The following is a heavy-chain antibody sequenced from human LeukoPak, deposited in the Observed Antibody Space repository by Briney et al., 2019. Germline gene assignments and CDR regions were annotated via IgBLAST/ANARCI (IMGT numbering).Heavy chain of an antibody. V-gene: IGHV4-4*07. Sequence: SETLSLTCTVSGGSITSYYWNWIRQPAGKGLEWIGRIYTSGSTNYNPSLKSRVTMSVDTSKNQFSLKLSSVTAADTAVYYCAREVYGDYKTWYYYMDVWGKGTTVTISS. CDR1: GGSITSYY. J-gene: IGHJ6*03. CDR3: AREVYGDYKTWYYYMDV. D-gene: IGHD4-17*01. CDR2: IYTSGST.